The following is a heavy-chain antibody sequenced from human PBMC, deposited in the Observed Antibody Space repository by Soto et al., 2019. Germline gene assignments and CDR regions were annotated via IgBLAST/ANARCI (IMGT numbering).Heavy chain of an antibody. Sequence: GGSLRLSCAASGFTFSSYAMSWVRQAPGKGLEWVSAISGSGGSTYYADSVKGRFTISRDNSKNTLYLQMNSLRAEDTAVYYCAKIPLTRSGYLYYYYYYGMDVWGQGTTVTVSS. CDR2: ISGSGGST. CDR3: AKIPLTRSGYLYYYYYYGMDV. J-gene: IGHJ6*02. D-gene: IGHD3-3*01. V-gene: IGHV3-23*01. CDR1: GFTFSSYA.